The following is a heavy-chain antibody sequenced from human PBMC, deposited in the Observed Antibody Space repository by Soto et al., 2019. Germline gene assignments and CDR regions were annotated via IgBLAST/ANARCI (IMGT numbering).Heavy chain of an antibody. D-gene: IGHD6-19*01. CDR2: IYYSGST. CDR3: ARSLAVAGSEYYAY. Sequence: ETLSLTCTVSAGSLSGYYWHWIRQSPGKGLEWIGYIYYSGSTNYNPSLKSRVTLSVDTSKNQFSLKLGSVTAADTAVYYCARSLAVAGSEYYAYWGQGTLVTVSS. CDR1: AGSLSGYY. J-gene: IGHJ4*02. V-gene: IGHV4-59*08.